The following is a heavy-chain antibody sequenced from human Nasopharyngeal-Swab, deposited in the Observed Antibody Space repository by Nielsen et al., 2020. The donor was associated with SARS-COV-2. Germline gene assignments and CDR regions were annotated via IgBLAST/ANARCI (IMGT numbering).Heavy chain of an antibody. CDR3: ARARPDIVVVPAALLFDP. Sequence: GESLKISCAASGFTFSSYDMHWVRQATGKGLEWVSAIGTAGDTYYPGSVKGRFTISRENAKNSLYLQMNSLRAWDTAVYYCARARPDIVVVPAALLFDPWGQGTLVTVSS. V-gene: IGHV3-13*04. D-gene: IGHD2-2*01. CDR1: GFTFSSYD. J-gene: IGHJ5*02. CDR2: IGTAGDT.